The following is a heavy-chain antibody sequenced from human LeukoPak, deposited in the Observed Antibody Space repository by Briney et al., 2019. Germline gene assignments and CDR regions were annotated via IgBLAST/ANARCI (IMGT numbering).Heavy chain of an antibody. V-gene: IGHV3-53*01. J-gene: IGHJ4*02. CDR3: ARQWVGLYYFAS. CDR2: IYSGGNT. D-gene: IGHD1-26*01. CDR1: RFTVSSTY. Sequence: PGGSLRLSSAASRFTVSSTYMKWGCQGPGEGLEWVSVIYSGGNTYYADSVKGRFTISRDNSKNTLYLQMNSLRAEDTAMYYCARQWVGLYYFASWGQGTLVTVSS.